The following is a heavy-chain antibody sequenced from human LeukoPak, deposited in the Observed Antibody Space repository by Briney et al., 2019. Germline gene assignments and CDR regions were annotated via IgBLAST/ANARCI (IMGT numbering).Heavy chain of an antibody. CDR2: IYYSGST. J-gene: IGHJ4*02. CDR1: GGSISSGGYY. V-gene: IGHV4-31*03. CDR3: ARAVRGQYYFDY. D-gene: IGHD3-10*01. Sequence: SQTLSLTCTVSGGSISSGGYYWSWIRQHPGKGLEWIGYIYYSGSTYYNPSLKSRVTISVDTSKNQFSLKLSSVTAAGTAVYYCARAVRGQYYFDYWGQGTLVTVSS.